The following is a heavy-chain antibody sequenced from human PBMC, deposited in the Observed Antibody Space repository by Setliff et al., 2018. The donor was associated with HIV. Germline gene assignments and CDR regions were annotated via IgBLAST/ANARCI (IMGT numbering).Heavy chain of an antibody. D-gene: IGHD3-10*01. CDR3: ARGGYYGSGSWGFDY. CDR2: IFYTGST. J-gene: IGHJ4*02. CDR1: GGSISSGDYY. V-gene: IGHV4-30-4*08. Sequence: LSLTCTVSGGSISSGDYYWSWIRQPPGKGLEWIGYIFYTGSTYYNPSFKSRVTISADTSKNQFSLKLSSVTAADTAVFYCARGGYYGSGSWGFDYWGQGTLVTVSS.